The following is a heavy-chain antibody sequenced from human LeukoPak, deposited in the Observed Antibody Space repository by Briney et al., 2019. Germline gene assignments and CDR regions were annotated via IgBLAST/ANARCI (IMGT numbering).Heavy chain of an antibody. CDR2: IYYSGST. CDR1: GVSISSSSYY. D-gene: IGHD5-12*01. Sequence: SETLSLTCTVSGVSISSSSYYWGWIRQPPGKGLEWIGSIYYSGSTYYNPSLKSRVTISVDTSKNQFSLKLSSVTAADTAVYYCASGYSGSLFAFAIWGQGTMVTVSS. CDR3: ASGYSGSLFAFAI. J-gene: IGHJ3*02. V-gene: IGHV4-39*01.